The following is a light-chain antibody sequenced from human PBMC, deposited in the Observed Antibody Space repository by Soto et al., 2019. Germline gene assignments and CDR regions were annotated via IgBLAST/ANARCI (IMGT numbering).Light chain of an antibody. V-gene: IGKV3-11*01. J-gene: IGKJ2*01. CDR1: QTISTY. CDR2: DAS. Sequence: EIVLTQYPATLSLAPGERATLSCMASQTISTYLAWYQQRPGQAPRLLIYDASNRATGIPARFSGSGSGTDFTLTISSLEPEDFAVYYCQQRTTWPPSFGQGTRLEIK. CDR3: QQRTTWPPS.